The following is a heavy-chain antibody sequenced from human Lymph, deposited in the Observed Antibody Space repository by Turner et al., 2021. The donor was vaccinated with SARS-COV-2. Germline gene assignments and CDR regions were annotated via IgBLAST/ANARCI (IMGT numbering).Heavy chain of an antibody. V-gene: IGHV3-49*04. CDR3: TRVKYCTGGSCYGYHFDY. CDR2: IRSKADGGTT. Sequence: EVQLVESGGGLVQPGQSLRLPCTASGFTFGDYAMSWVRQAPGKGLEWVGFIRSKADGGTTQYAASVKGRFTISRDDSKSIAYLQMNSLKTEDTAVYYCTRVKYCTGGSCYGYHFDYWGQGTLVTVSS. J-gene: IGHJ4*02. CDR1: GFTFGDYA. D-gene: IGHD2-15*01.